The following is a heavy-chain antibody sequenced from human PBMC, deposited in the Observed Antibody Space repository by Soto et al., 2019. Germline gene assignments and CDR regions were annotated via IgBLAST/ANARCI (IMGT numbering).Heavy chain of an antibody. D-gene: IGHD5-18*01. Sequence: QVQLGESGGGVFKPGRSLRLSCAASGFPFSGYGRPWFRKAPGRGREWVAVISYDGSNKYYADSVKGRFTISRDNSKNTLYLQMNSLRAEDTAVYYCAKDRVDTAMVSFDYWGQGTLVTVSS. CDR1: GFPFSGYG. CDR3: AKDRVDTAMVSFDY. J-gene: IGHJ4*02. CDR2: ISYDGSNK. V-gene: IGHV3-30*18.